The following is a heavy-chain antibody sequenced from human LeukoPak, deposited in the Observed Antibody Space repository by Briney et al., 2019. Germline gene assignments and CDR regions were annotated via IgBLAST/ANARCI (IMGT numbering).Heavy chain of an antibody. CDR3: ARDLGGVAGPSSGYNWFDP. D-gene: IGHD3-22*01. CDR2: INPDGGVT. V-gene: IGHV1-2*02. J-gene: IGHJ5*02. CDR1: GYSFTGYY. Sequence: EASMKVSCKASGYSFTGYYIHWVRQAPGQGLEWMGWINPDGGVTKSAQKFQGRVTMTRDMSTSTVYMELSSLRSEDTAVYYCARDLGGVAGPSSGYNWFDPWGQGTLVTVSS.